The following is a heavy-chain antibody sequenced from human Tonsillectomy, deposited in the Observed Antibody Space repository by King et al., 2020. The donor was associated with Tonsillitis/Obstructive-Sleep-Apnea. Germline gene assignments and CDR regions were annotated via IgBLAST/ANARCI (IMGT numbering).Heavy chain of an antibody. CDR1: GYTFTSYY. CDR2: INPSGGST. V-gene: IGHV1-46*01. D-gene: IGHD2-15*01. CDR3: ARDRCSGGSCSFFDY. Sequence: QLVQSGAEVKKPGASVKVSCKTSGYTFTSYYMHWVRQAPGQGLAWMGIINPSGGSTNYAQNFQGRVTMTRDTSTSTVYMELSSLRSEDTAVYYCARDRCSGGSCSFFDYWGQGTLVTVSS. J-gene: IGHJ4*02.